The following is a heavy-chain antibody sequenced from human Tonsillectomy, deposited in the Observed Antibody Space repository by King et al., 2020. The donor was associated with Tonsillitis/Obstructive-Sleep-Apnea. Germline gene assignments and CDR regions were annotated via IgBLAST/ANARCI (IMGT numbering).Heavy chain of an antibody. J-gene: IGHJ5*02. Sequence: HVQLQESGPGLVKPSETLSLSCTVSGGSISNYYWNWIRQPPGKGLEWIGYIYYSGYTSYNPSLRSRVTISVDTSKNQFSLKLTSVTAADTAVSYCARVRSYNWNVLNWFDPWGQGSLVTVSS. CDR1: GGSISNYY. CDR3: ARVRSYNWNVLNWFDP. V-gene: IGHV4-59*01. D-gene: IGHD1-1*01. CDR2: IYYSGYT.